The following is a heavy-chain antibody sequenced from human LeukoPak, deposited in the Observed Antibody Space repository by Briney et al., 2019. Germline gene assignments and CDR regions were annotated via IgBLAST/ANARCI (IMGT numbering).Heavy chain of an antibody. Sequence: GGSLRLSCAASRFTFSSHAMHWVRQAPGKGLDWVAVISYDGSNEYYADSVKGRFTMSRDNSKNTLHLQMNSLRAEDTAVYYCARVRADSSGHDIDYWGQGTLVTVSS. CDR1: RFTFSSHA. D-gene: IGHD3-22*01. V-gene: IGHV3-30-3*01. CDR3: ARVRADSSGHDIDY. J-gene: IGHJ4*02. CDR2: ISYDGSNE.